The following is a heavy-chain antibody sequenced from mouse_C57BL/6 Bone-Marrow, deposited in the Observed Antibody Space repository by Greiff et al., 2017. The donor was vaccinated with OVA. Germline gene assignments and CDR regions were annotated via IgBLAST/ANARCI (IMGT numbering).Heavy chain of an antibody. J-gene: IGHJ2*01. V-gene: IGHV1-54*01. CDR3: ARGYYGIPYYFDY. CDR1: GYAFTNYL. D-gene: IGHD1-1*01. CDR2: INPGSGGT. Sequence: VQLQQSGAELVRPGTSVKVSCKASGYAFTNYLIEWVKQRPGQGLEWIGVINPGSGGTNYNEKFKGKATLTADKSSSTAYMQLSSLTSEDSAVYFCARGYYGIPYYFDYWGQGTTLTVSS.